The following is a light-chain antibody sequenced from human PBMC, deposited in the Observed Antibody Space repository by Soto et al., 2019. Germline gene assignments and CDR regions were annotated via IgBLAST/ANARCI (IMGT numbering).Light chain of an antibody. V-gene: IGKV3-20*01. Sequence: EIVLTQSPGTLSLFPGERATLSCRATQSVNSDYLAWYQQKPGQAPRLLIYIASRRATGVPDRFSGSGSGTDFTLTINRLEPDDFAAYYCHQYGTSPWTFGQGTKVEIK. CDR2: IAS. CDR1: QSVNSDY. J-gene: IGKJ1*01. CDR3: HQYGTSPWT.